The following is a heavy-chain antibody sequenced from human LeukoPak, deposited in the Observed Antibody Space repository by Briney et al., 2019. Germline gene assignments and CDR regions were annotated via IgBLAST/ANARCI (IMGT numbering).Heavy chain of an antibody. CDR3: ARAQDFSDSSGPNYLDF. J-gene: IGHJ4*02. Sequence: PSETLSLTCTVSVYSLSSGFFCDWFRQPPGKGRVWIGSFSHRGGSYHNPSLKRQVTISVDTSKNQFSLKLLSVTAADTAVYYCARAQDFSDSSGPNYLDFWGQGILVTVSS. V-gene: IGHV4-38-2*02. CDR1: VYSLSSGFF. D-gene: IGHD3-22*01. CDR2: FSHRGGS.